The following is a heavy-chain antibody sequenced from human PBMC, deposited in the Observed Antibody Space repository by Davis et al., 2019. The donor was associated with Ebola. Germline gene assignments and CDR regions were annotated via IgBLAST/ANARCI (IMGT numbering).Heavy chain of an antibody. CDR3: ARPPLRFTAGESNPHGY. CDR1: GFTVSGND. V-gene: IGHV3-30*03. J-gene: IGHJ4*02. CDR2: LSYNGNDE. D-gene: IGHD3-3*01. Sequence: GESLKISCVASGFTVSGNDMSWVRRAPGKGLEWVALLSYNGNDEYYADSVKGRFTISRDNSKNTLYLQMNSLRAEDTAVYYCARPPLRFTAGESNPHGYWGQGTLVTVSS.